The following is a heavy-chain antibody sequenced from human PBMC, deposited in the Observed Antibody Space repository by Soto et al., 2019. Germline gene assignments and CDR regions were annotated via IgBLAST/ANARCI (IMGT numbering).Heavy chain of an antibody. CDR2: IYHSGST. CDR3: ARAGGLGAVAVDY. V-gene: IGHV4-59*12. CDR1: GVSISSYY. J-gene: IGHJ4*02. D-gene: IGHD6-19*01. Sequence: PSETLSLTCTVSGVSISSYYWSWIRQPPGKGLEWIGYIYHSGSTYYNPSLKSRVTISVDRSKNQFSLKLSSVTAADTAVYYCARAGGLGAVAVDYWGQGTLVTVSS.